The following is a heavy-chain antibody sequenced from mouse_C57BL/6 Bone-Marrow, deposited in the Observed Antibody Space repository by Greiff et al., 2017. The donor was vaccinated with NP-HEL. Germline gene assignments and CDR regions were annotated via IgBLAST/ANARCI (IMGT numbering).Heavy chain of an antibody. CDR1: GFTFSDYG. Sequence: EVQGVESGGGLVQPGGSLKLSCAASGFTFSDYGMAWVRQAPRKGPEWVAFISNLAYSIYYAVPVTGRFTLSCKHAKNTLYQEMSRLRSEDTAMYYCRRRLYPYAMDYWGQGTSVTVSS. V-gene: IGHV5-15*01. J-gene: IGHJ4*01. CDR3: RRRLYPYAMDY. D-gene: IGHD2-1*01. CDR2: ISNLAYSI.